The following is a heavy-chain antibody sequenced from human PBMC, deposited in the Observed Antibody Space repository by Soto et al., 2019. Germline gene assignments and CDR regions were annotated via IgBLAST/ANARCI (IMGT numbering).Heavy chain of an antibody. CDR1: GYSFTSYW. D-gene: IGHD2-2*01. J-gene: IGHJ5*02. Sequence: PGESLKISCTGVGYSFTSYWIGWVRQMPGKGLEWMGIIYPGGSDTRYSPSFQGQVTISADKSITTAYLQWNSLKASDTAMYYCARGYCTTTICDPWFDPWGQGTLVTVS. CDR3: ARGYCTTTICDPWFDP. CDR2: IYPGGSDT. V-gene: IGHV5-51*01.